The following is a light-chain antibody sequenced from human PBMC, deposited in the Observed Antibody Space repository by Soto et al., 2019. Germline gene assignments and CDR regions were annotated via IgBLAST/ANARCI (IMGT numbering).Light chain of an antibody. V-gene: IGKV4-1*01. CDR3: QQYYSTLFT. CDR1: QSVLYSSNNKNY. Sequence: DIVMTQSPDALAVSLGERATINCKSSQSVLYSSNNKNYLAWYQQKPGQPPKLLIYWPSTRESGVPDRFSGSGSGTAFPLTISSLQAEDVAVYYCQQYYSTLFTFGPGTKADLK. J-gene: IGKJ3*01. CDR2: WPS.